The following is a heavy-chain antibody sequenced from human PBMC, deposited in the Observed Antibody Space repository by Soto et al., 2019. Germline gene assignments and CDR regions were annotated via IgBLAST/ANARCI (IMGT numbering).Heavy chain of an antibody. Sequence: SGTLSLTCAVYGGSFSGYYWSWIRQPPGKGLEWIGEINHSGSTNYNPSLKSRVTISVDTSKNQFSLKLSSVTAADTAVYYCARGDSITIFGVVIMDRWFDPWGQGTLVTVSS. CDR2: INHSGST. CDR1: GGSFSGYY. D-gene: IGHD3-3*01. CDR3: ARGDSITIFGVVIMDRWFDP. J-gene: IGHJ5*02. V-gene: IGHV4-34*01.